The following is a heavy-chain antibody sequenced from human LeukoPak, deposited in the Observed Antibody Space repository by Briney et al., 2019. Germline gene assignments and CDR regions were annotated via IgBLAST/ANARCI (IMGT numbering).Heavy chain of an antibody. CDR1: GFSFTKYA. V-gene: IGHV3-30*04. J-gene: IGHJ3*02. CDR2: ISKDGSMR. Sequence: GGSLRLSCAASGFSFTKYAMDGVRQAPGKGLEWVAIISKDGSMRYYADSVKGRFTASRDNSNNAVYLQMNSLKSEDTAVYYCAGEKFDIWGQGTMVTVSA. CDR3: AGEKFDI.